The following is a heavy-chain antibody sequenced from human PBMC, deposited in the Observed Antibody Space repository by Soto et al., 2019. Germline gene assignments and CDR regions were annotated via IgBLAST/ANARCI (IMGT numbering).Heavy chain of an antibody. Sequence: GGSLRLSCAASGFTFSSYAMSWVRQAPGKGLEWVSAISGSGGSTYYADSVKGRFTISRDNSKNTLYLQMNSLRDEDTAVYYCASGYYGWGSYYNSPVFDYWGQGTLVTVSS. J-gene: IGHJ4*02. CDR2: ISGSGGST. CDR3: ASGYYGWGSYYNSPVFDY. CDR1: GFTFSSYA. D-gene: IGHD3-10*01. V-gene: IGHV3-23*01.